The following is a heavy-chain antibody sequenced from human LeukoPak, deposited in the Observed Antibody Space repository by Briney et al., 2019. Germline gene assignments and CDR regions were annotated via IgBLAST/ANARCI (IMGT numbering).Heavy chain of an antibody. Sequence: TSETLSLTCAVYGGSFSGYYWSWIRQPPGKGLEWIGEINHSGSTNYNPSLKSRVTISVDRSKNQFSLKLSSVTAADTAVYYCARDFGSLDYWGQGTLVTVSS. CDR3: ARDFGSLDY. J-gene: IGHJ4*02. D-gene: IGHD3-3*01. CDR1: GGSFSGYY. CDR2: INHSGST. V-gene: IGHV4-34*01.